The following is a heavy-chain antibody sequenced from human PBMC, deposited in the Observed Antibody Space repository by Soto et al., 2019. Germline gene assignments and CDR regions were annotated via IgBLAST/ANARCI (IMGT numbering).Heavy chain of an antibody. CDR3: ARRSREDIVVVPTAGDAFNV. D-gene: IGHD2-2*01. V-gene: IGHV5-51*01. CDR1: GYSFTNYW. J-gene: IGHJ3*01. CDR2: IYPGDSDT. Sequence: PGESLKISCKGSGYSFTNYWIGWMRQMPGKGLEWMGLIYPGDSDTRYSPSFQGQVTFSADESTNTAYLQWTSLKASDTAMYYCARRSREDIVVVPTAGDAFNVWGQGTMVPVSS.